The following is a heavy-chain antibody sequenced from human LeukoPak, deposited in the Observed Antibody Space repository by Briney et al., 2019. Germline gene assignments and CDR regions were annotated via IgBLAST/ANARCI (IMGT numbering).Heavy chain of an antibody. CDR1: GGSISSSSYY. J-gene: IGHJ6*03. D-gene: IGHD5-12*01. Sequence: KTSETLSLTCTVSGGSISSSSYYWGWIRQPPGKGLEWIGSIYYSGSTYYNPSLKSRVTISVDTSKNQFSLKLSSVTAADTAVYYCAAIRGPNNYYYYMDVWGKGTTVTVSS. CDR3: AAIRGPNNYYYYMDV. V-gene: IGHV4-39*07. CDR2: IYYSGST.